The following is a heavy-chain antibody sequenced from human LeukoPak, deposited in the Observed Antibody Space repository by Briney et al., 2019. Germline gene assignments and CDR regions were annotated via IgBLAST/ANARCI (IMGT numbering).Heavy chain of an antibody. J-gene: IGHJ5*02. V-gene: IGHV3-15*01. CDR2: IRSSSDGGTT. CDR1: GLTVSNAW. Sequence: GGSLRLSCAASGLTVSNAWMSWVRRAPGKGLEWVGRIRSSSDGGTTDYAAPVKGRFTISRDDSENTLFLRMSSLETEDTAVYYCTRMNYARFDPWGQGTLVTVSS. CDR3: TRMNYARFDP. D-gene: IGHD2-2*01.